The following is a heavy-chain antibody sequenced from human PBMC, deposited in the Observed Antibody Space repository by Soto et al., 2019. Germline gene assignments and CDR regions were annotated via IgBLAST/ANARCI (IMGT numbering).Heavy chain of an antibody. V-gene: IGHV3-23*01. J-gene: IGHJ4*02. Sequence: GGSLRLSCAASGFTFSSYAMSWVRQAPGKGLEWVSVISGSGGDTYYADSVKGRFTISRDNSKNTLYLQMNSLRVEDTAVYYCAKDRLGGNFDYWGQGTQVTVSS. CDR3: AKDRLGGNFDY. CDR1: GFTFSSYA. CDR2: ISGSGGDT.